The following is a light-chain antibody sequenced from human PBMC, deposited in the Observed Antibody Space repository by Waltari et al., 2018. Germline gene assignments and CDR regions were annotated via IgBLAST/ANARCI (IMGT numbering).Light chain of an antibody. CDR2: AAS. Sequence: DIQMTQSPSSLSTSVGDRVTITCRASQSISNYLNWYQQKPGQAPKLLIYAASTLQSGVPSRFSGSGSGTDFTLTISSLQPEDFVTYYCQRSYSTPRTFGQGTRLEIK. V-gene: IGKV1-39*01. CDR3: QRSYSTPRT. J-gene: IGKJ2*01. CDR1: QSISNY.